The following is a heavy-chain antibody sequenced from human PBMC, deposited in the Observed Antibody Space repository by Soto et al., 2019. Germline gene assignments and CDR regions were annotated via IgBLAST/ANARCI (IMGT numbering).Heavy chain of an antibody. CDR1: GFTFSDYA. Sequence: EVQLLESGGGLVQPGGSLRISCAASGFTFSDYAMKWVRQAPGRGLEWVSFISGSGDNTNYADSVRGRFTISRDNSKNTLYLQMNSVRAEDTAVYYCAKGPYGSGGYWFDPWGQGTLVIVSS. D-gene: IGHD6-19*01. V-gene: IGHV3-23*01. J-gene: IGHJ5*02. CDR2: ISGSGDNT. CDR3: AKGPYGSGGYWFDP.